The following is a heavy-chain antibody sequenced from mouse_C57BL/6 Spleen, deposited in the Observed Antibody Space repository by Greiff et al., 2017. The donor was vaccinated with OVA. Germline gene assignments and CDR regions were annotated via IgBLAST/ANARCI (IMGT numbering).Heavy chain of an antibody. J-gene: IGHJ3*01. Sequence: EVMLVESEGGLVQPGSSMKLSCTASGFTFSDYYMAWVRQVPEKGLEWVANINYDGSSTYYLDSLKSRFIISRDNAKNILYLQMSSLKSEDTATYYCAREGDYDGYSWFAYWGQGTLVTVSA. V-gene: IGHV5-16*01. CDR3: AREGDYDGYSWFAY. CDR1: GFTFSDYY. D-gene: IGHD2-3*01. CDR2: INYDGSST.